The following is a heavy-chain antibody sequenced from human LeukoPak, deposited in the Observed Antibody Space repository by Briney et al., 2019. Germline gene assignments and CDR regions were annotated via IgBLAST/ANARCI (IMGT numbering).Heavy chain of an antibody. J-gene: IGHJ4*02. CDR1: GFTFSSYG. D-gene: IGHD4-17*01. CDR3: AEALQDYGVPYHFDY. CDR2: IRYDGSNK. Sequence: PGGSLRLSCAASGFTFSSYGMHWVRQAPGKGLEWVAFIRYDGSNKYYADSVKGRFTISRDNSKTTLYLQMNSLRAEDTAVYYCAEALQDYGVPYHFDYWGQGTLVTVSS. V-gene: IGHV3-30*02.